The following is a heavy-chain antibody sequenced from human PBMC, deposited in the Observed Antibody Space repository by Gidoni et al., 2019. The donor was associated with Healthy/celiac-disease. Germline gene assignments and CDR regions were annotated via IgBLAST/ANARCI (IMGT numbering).Heavy chain of an antibody. J-gene: IGHJ2*01. V-gene: IGHV4-38-2*01. D-gene: IGHD3-10*01. CDR2: IYHSGST. Sequence: QVQLQESGPGLVKPSETLSLTCAVSGYSISSGYYWGWIRQPPGKGLEWIGSIYHSGSTYYNPSLKSRVTISVDTSKNQFSLKLSSVTAADTAVYYCARVPQVRGGRGFDLWGRGTLVTVSS. CDR3: ARVPQVRGGRGFDL. CDR1: GYSISSGYY.